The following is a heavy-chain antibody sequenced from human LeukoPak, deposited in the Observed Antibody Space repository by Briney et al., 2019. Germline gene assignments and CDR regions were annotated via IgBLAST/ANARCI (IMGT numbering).Heavy chain of an antibody. CDR2: ISYDGSNK. Sequence: PGGSLRLSCAASGFTFSSYGMHWVRQAPGKGLEWVAVISYDGSNKYYADSVKGRFTISRDNSKNTLYLQMNSLRAEDTAVYYCAKLSGIVGAGDFDYWGQGTLVTVSS. CDR3: AKLSGIVGAGDFDY. J-gene: IGHJ4*02. V-gene: IGHV3-30*18. D-gene: IGHD1-26*01. CDR1: GFTFSSYG.